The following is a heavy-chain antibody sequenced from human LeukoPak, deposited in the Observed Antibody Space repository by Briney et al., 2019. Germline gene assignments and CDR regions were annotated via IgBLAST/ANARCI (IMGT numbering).Heavy chain of an antibody. D-gene: IGHD5-12*01. V-gene: IGHV4-39*01. J-gene: IGHJ5*01. CDR2: VYYGRTT. Sequence: SETLSLTCTVSAGSFISSSHHWGWIRQSPGKGLEWIGTVYYGRTTYYNPSLDGRVTISLDTSANHFSLQLNSVTAADTAVYYCVRHDGRGGATMGAFDSWGQGTLVTVSS. CDR1: AGSFISSSHH. CDR3: VRHDGRGGATMGAFDS.